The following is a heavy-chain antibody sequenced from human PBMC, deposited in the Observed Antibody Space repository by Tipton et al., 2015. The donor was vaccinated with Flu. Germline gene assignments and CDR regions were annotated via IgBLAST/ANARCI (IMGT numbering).Heavy chain of an antibody. Sequence: TLSLTCTVSGGSISSYYWSWIRQAPGKGLEYIGYIHYTGNTNYNPSLQSRASISVDTSKNQFSLKLTSVTAADTAVYYCATSQVGSGYYWGLGTLVTVSS. CDR3: ATSQVGSGYY. J-gene: IGHJ4*02. D-gene: IGHD3-10*01. CDR2: IHYTGNT. V-gene: IGHV4-59*08. CDR1: GGSISSYY.